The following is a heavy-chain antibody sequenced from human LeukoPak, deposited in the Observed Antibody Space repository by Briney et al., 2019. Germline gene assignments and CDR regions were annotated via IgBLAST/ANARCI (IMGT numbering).Heavy chain of an antibody. Sequence: PGGSLRLSCAASGFIFSNYWMTWVRQAPGKGLEWVANIKEDGSEKYYADSVKGRFTISRDNSKNTLYLQMNSLRGEDTAVYYCAKGVEVSGWYTVWGQGTLVTVSS. CDR2: IKEDGSEK. CDR1: GFIFSNYW. V-gene: IGHV3-7*01. CDR3: AKGVEVSGWYTV. D-gene: IGHD6-19*01. J-gene: IGHJ4*02.